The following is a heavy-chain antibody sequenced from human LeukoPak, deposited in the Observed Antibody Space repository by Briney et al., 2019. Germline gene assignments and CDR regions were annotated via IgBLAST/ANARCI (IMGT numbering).Heavy chain of an antibody. D-gene: IGHD1-14*01. J-gene: IGHJ4*02. CDR2: IEYDGSRA. CDR1: GFTFGGYG. V-gene: IGHV3-33*01. Sequence: GGSLRLSCAGSGFTFGGYGMHWFRQTPGKGLEWVAVIEYDGSRAFYADSVKGRFTISRDNSKNTMSVQMDDLRAEDTAVYYCTRYNNDHFDYWGQGTLVTVSS. CDR3: TRYNNDHFDY.